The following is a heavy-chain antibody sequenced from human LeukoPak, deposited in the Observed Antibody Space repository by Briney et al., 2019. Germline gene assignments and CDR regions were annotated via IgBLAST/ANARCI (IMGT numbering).Heavy chain of an antibody. Sequence: ASVKVSCKASGYTFTGYYMHWVRQAPGQGLEWMGIIKPRGGSTSYAQKFQGRVTMTRDTSTSTVYMELSSLRSEDTAVYYCARDGGGYGDYSEYGMDVWGQGTTVTVSS. V-gene: IGHV1-46*01. D-gene: IGHD4-17*01. CDR3: ARDGGGYGDYSEYGMDV. CDR2: IKPRGGST. J-gene: IGHJ6*02. CDR1: GYTFTGYY.